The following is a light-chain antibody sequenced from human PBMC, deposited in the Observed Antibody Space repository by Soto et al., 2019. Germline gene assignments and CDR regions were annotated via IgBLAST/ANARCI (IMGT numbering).Light chain of an antibody. V-gene: IGKV3-20*01. Sequence: EIVLTQSPGTLSLSPGERATLSCRASQSVSSSYLAWYQQKPGQAPRLLIYGASSRATGIPDRFSGSGSGTDFTLTISRLEPEDFAVYYCQQYGSSPPTPRPTFGGGTKVDIK. J-gene: IGKJ4*01. CDR2: GAS. CDR1: QSVSSSY. CDR3: QQYGSSPPTPRPT.